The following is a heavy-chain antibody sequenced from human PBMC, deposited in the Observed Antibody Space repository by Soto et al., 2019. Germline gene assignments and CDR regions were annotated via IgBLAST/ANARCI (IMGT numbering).Heavy chain of an antibody. V-gene: IGHV1-69*13. CDR3: ARGYYYGSGSYYL. Sequence: SVKVSCKASGGTFSSYAISWVRQAPGQGLEWMGGIIPIFGTANYAQKFQGRVTITADESTSTAYMELSSLRSEDTAVYYCARGYYYGSGSYYLWGQGTLVTVSS. J-gene: IGHJ4*02. CDR1: GGTFSSYA. D-gene: IGHD3-10*01. CDR2: IIPIFGTA.